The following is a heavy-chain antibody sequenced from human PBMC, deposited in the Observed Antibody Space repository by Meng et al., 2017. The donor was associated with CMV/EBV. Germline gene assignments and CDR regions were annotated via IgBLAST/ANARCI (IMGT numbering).Heavy chain of an antibody. Sequence: QVPRVQSGPEVTKPGSSVKVSCKASGGTFSSYAISWVRQAPGQGLEWMGGIIPIFGTANYAQKFQGRVTITADESTSTAYMELSSLRSEDTAVYYCAREVDDYGDGWYFDLWGRGTLVTVSS. CDR1: GGTFSSYA. CDR3: AREVDDYGDGWYFDL. CDR2: IIPIFGTA. V-gene: IGHV1-69*12. D-gene: IGHD4-17*01. J-gene: IGHJ2*01.